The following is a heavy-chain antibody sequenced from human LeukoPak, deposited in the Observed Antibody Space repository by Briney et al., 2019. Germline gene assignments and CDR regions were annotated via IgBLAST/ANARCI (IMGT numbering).Heavy chain of an antibody. J-gene: IGHJ5*02. CDR3: ARGVDGGNSDWFDP. V-gene: IGHV1-69*04. CDR1: GGTFSSYA. D-gene: IGHD4-23*01. CDR2: IIPILGIA. Sequence: ASVKVSCKASGGTFSSYAISWVRQVPGQGLEWMGRIIPILGIANYAQKFQGRVTITADKSTSTAYMELSSLRSEDTAVYYCARGVDGGNSDWFDPWGQGTLVTVSS.